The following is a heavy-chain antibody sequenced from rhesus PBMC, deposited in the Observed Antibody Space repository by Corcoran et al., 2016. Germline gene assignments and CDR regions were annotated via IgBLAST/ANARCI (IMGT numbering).Heavy chain of an antibody. D-gene: IGHD2-21*01. V-gene: IGHV4-169*01. Sequence: QLQLQESGPGLVKPSETLSVTCAVSGGSISSNYWSWIRQPPGKGLVWFGRIYGSSSSTNYNPSLKSRVTLSVDTAKNQLSLKLSSVTAADTAVYYCARPRYCTGNNCYAFDYWGQGVLVTVSS. CDR3: ARPRYCTGNNCYAFDY. CDR2: IYGSSSST. CDR1: GGSISSNY. J-gene: IGHJ4*01.